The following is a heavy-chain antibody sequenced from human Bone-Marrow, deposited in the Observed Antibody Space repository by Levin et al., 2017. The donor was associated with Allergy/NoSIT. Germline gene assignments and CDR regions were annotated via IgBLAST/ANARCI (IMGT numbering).Heavy chain of an antibody. V-gene: IGHV3-48*03. CDR2: ISSSGSSI. J-gene: IGHJ6*02. D-gene: IGHD3-3*01. CDR1: GFTFSKYE. CDR3: VRGTYYDFWTHSYGLDV. Sequence: LSLTCATSGFTFSKYEMDWVRQAPGKGLEWVSYISSSGSSISYADSVKGRFTISRDNTNNSLFLQMNSLRAEDTAVYFCVRGTYYDFWTHSYGLDVWGQGTTVTVSS.